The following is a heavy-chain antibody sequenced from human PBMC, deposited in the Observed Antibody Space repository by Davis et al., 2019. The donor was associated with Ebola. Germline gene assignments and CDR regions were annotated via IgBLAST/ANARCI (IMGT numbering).Heavy chain of an antibody. D-gene: IGHD3-10*01. CDR3: AREPVTMVQGGGWFDP. J-gene: IGHJ5*02. V-gene: IGHV4-4*07. Sequence: PSETLSLTCTVSGGSISSYYWSWIRQPAGKGLEWIGRIYTSGSTNYNPSPKSRVTMSVDTSKNQFSLKLSSVTAADTAVYYCAREPVTMVQGGGWFDPWGQGTLVTVSS. CDR2: IYTSGST. CDR1: GGSISSYY.